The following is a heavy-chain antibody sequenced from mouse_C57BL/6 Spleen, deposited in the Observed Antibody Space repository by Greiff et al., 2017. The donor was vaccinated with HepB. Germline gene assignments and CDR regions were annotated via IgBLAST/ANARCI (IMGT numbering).Heavy chain of an antibody. CDR1: GYTFTSYW. V-gene: IGHV1-64*01. CDR2: IHPNSGST. J-gene: IGHJ4*01. CDR3: ARKVANAMDY. D-gene: IGHD1-1*01. Sequence: QVQLQQPGAELVKPGASVKLSCKASGYTFTSYWMHWVKQSPGQGLEWIGMIHPNSGSTNYNEKFKSKATLTVDKSSSTAYMQLSSLTSEDSAVYYCARKVANAMDYWGQGTSGTVSS.